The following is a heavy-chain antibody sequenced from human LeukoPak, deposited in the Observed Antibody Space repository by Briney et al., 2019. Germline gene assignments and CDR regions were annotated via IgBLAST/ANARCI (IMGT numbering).Heavy chain of an antibody. CDR2: LSGSGGST. J-gene: IGHJ4*02. D-gene: IGHD6-19*01. V-gene: IGHV3-23*01. CDR1: GFTFSSYA. CDR3: AKGLAVAGTGIDY. Sequence: GGSLRLSCAASGFTFSSYAMSWVRQAPGKGLEWVSGLSGSGGSTFYADSVRGRFTISRDNSKNTLYLQMNSLRAEDTAVYYCAKGLAVAGTGIDYWGQGTLVTVSS.